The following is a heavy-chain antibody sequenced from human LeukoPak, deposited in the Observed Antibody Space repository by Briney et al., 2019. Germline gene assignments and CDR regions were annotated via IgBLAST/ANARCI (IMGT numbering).Heavy chain of an antibody. CDR3: ARGKRGNSYGYPYYFDY. Sequence: PGGSLRLSCATSGFSFTDYPMNWVRQAPGKGLEWISNIRTTAEGAKYAYYADSVKGRVTISRDDGKNSLYLQMNSLRAEDTAVYSCARGKRGNSYGYPYYFDYWGQGTLVTVSS. CDR2: IRTTAEGAKYA. D-gene: IGHD5-18*01. V-gene: IGHV3-48*01. J-gene: IGHJ4*02. CDR1: GFSFTDYP.